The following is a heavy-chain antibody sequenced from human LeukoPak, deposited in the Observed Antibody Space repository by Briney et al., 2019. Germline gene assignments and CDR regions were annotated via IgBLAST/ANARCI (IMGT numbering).Heavy chain of an antibody. CDR1: GLTFSSYA. CDR3: ARSSTTSCYDF. J-gene: IGHJ4*02. D-gene: IGHD2-2*01. Sequence: PGGSRRLSGAAPGLTFSSYARHWVRKVPGKGLEFFSAISSNGGSTYYANSVKGRFTISRDNSKNTLYLQMGSLRGEDMAVYYCARSSTTSCYDFWGRGTLVTVSS. V-gene: IGHV3-64*01. CDR2: ISSNGGST.